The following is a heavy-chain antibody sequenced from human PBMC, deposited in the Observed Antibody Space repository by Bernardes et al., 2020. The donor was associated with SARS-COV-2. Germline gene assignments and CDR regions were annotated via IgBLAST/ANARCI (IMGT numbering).Heavy chain of an antibody. J-gene: IGHJ6*02. D-gene: IGHD3-10*01. CDR3: ARSGYDYGVAYNYGMDV. V-gene: IGHV1-18*01. CDR2: ISAYSGTT. Sequence: ASVKVSCKTSGYTFSTYGISWVRQAPGQGLEWMGWISAYSGTTTYEQKFQGRVTMTTDTSTSTAYMELRSLRSDDTAIYYCARSGYDYGVAYNYGMDVWGQGTTVTVSS. CDR1: GYTFSTYG.